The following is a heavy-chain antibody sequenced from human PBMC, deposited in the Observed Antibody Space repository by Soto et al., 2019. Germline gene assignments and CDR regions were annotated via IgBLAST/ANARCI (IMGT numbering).Heavy chain of an antibody. D-gene: IGHD3-16*01. Sequence: GGPLRLSCAAPGFTFSSYAMSWVRQAPGKGLEWVSAISGSGGSTYYADSVKGRFTISRDNSKNTLYLQMNSLRAEDTAVYYCAKWGTDYYYYGMDVCGQGTTVTVYS. CDR2: ISGSGGST. V-gene: IGHV3-23*01. J-gene: IGHJ6*02. CDR3: AKWGTDYYYYGMDV. CDR1: GFTFSSYA.